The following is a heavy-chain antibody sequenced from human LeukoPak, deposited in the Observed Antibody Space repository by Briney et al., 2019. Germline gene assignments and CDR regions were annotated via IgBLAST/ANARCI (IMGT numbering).Heavy chain of an antibody. CDR2: TYYRSKWYN. V-gene: IGHV6-1*01. CDR3: AREQVIAAAGTPFQNWFDP. CDR1: GDSVSSNSAA. Sequence: SQTLSLTCAISGDSVSSNSAAWNWIRQSPSRGLEWLGRTYYRSKWYNDYAVSVKSRITINPDTSKNRFSLQLNSVTPEDTAVYYCAREQVIAAAGTPFQNWFDPWGQGTLVTVSS. D-gene: IGHD6-13*01. J-gene: IGHJ5*02.